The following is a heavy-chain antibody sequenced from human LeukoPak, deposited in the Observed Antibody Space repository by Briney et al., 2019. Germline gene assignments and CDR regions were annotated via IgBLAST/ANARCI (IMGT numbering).Heavy chain of an antibody. J-gene: IGHJ5*02. CDR2: IYYSGST. Sequence: NPSETLSLTCTVSGGSISSYYWSWIRQPPGKGLEWIGYIYYSGSTNYNPSLKSRVTISVDTSKNQFSLKLSSVTAADTAVNYCARVALYSSSSYWFDPWGQGTLVTVSS. CDR3: ARVALYSSSSYWFDP. CDR1: GGSISSYY. D-gene: IGHD6-6*01. V-gene: IGHV4-59*01.